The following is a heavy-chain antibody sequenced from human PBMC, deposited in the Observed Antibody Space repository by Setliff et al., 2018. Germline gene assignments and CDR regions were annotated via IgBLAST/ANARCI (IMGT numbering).Heavy chain of an antibody. CDR2: ISYSGTA. D-gene: IGHD1-26*01. V-gene: IGHV4-59*02. CDR1: GASVSSHY. Sequence: SETLSLTCNVSGASVSSHYWDWIRQPPGKGLEWIGFISYSGTAKYDPSLESRAIMSVDASKNQISLKLNSVTAADTAVYYCAKGGTYRYFDFWGQGALVTVSS. CDR3: AKGGTYRYFDF. J-gene: IGHJ4*02.